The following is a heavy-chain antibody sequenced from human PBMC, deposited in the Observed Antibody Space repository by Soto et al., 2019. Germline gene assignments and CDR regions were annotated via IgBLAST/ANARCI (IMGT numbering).Heavy chain of an antibody. Sequence: QVQLVQSGAEVKKPGASVKVSCKASGYTFISYGISWVRQAPGQGLEWMGWINAFNGNTNYAQKLQGRVTMTRDTSTSTAYTELRSLRSDDTAVYYCARDPGAGTYFDYWGQGTLVTVSS. CDR2: INAFNGNT. V-gene: IGHV1-18*01. CDR1: GYTFISYG. J-gene: IGHJ4*02. D-gene: IGHD6-19*01. CDR3: ARDPGAGTYFDY.